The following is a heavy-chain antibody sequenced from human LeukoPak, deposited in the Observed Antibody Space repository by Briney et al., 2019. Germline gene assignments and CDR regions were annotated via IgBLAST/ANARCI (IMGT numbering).Heavy chain of an antibody. V-gene: IGHV4-30-4*01. Sequence: SETLSLTCTVSGGSISSGDYYWSWIRQPPGKGLEWIGYIYCSGSTYYNPSLKSRVTISVDTSKNQFSLKLSSVTAADTAVYYCARDAYYYYGMDVWGQGTTVTVSS. CDR3: ARDAYYYYGMDV. CDR2: IYCSGST. CDR1: GGSISSGDYY. J-gene: IGHJ6*02.